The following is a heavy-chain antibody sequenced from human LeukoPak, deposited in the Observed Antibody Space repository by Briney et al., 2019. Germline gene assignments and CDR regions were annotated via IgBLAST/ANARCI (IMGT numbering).Heavy chain of an antibody. Sequence: ASVKVSCKASGYTFTSYDIDWVRQATGQGLEWMGWMNPNSGNTGYAQKFQGRVTITRNTSISTAYMELSSLRSEDTAVYYCATLVRNSEYYYYYYMDVWGKGTTVTISS. J-gene: IGHJ6*03. V-gene: IGHV1-8*03. D-gene: IGHD3-10*01. CDR1: GYTFTSYD. CDR3: ATLVRNSEYYYYYYMDV. CDR2: MNPNSGNT.